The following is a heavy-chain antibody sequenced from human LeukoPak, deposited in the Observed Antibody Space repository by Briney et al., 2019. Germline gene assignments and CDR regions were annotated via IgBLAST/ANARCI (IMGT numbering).Heavy chain of an antibody. J-gene: IGHJ4*02. CDR3: ARFKRAGGWSYFDY. CDR2: IYTSGST. Sequence: SQTLSLTCTVSGGSISSGSYYWSWIRQPAGKGLEWIGRIYTSGSTNYNPSLKSRVTISIDTSKNQFSLKLSSATAADTAVYYCARFKRAGGWSYFDYWGQGTLVTVSS. V-gene: IGHV4-61*02. CDR1: GGSISSGSYY. D-gene: IGHD6-19*01.